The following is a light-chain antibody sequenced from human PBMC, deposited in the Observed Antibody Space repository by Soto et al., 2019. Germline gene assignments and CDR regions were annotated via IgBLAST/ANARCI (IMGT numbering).Light chain of an antibody. CDR1: QSISSW. Sequence: DIQMTQSPSTLSASVGDRVTITCRASQSISSWLAWYQQKPGKAPKLLIYDASSLESGVASRFSGSGSGTEFTLTISSLQPDDFATYYCQQYNSWGTFGPGTKVAIK. J-gene: IGKJ1*01. CDR2: DAS. CDR3: QQYNSWGT. V-gene: IGKV1-5*01.